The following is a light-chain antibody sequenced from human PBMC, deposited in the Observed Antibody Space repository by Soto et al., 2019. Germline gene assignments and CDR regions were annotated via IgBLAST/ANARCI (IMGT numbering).Light chain of an antibody. CDR1: SSDVGGYNY. CDR3: CSYAGSYTHV. J-gene: IGLJ1*01. Sequence: QSVLTQPRSVSGSPGQSVTISCTGTSSDVGGYNYVSWYQQHPGKAPKLMIYDVSKRPSGVPDRFSGSKSGNTASLTISGLQAEDEADYYCCSYAGSYTHVFGTGTKVHRP. V-gene: IGLV2-11*01. CDR2: DVS.